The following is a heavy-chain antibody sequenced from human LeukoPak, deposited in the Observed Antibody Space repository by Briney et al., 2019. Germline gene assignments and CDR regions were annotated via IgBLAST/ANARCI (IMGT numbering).Heavy chain of an antibody. CDR2: ISWNSGSI. D-gene: IGHD6-6*01. V-gene: IGHV3-9*01. Sequence: GRSLRLSCAASGFTFDDYAMHWVRQAPGKGLEWVSGISWNSGSIGYADSVKGRFTISRDNAKNSPYLQMNSLRAEDTALYYCAKDLTYSSSSGFDYWGQGTLVTVSS. J-gene: IGHJ4*02. CDR3: AKDLTYSSSSGFDY. CDR1: GFTFDDYA.